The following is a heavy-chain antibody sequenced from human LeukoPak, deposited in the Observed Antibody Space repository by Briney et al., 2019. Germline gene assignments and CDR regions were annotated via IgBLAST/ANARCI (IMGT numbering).Heavy chain of an antibody. J-gene: IGHJ4*02. V-gene: IGHV3-21*04. CDR2: ISSSSSYI. Sequence: GGSLRLSCAASGFTFSSYSMNWVRQAPGKGLEWVSSISSSSSYIYYADSVKGRFTISRDNSKNTLYLQMNSLSAEDTAVYYCAKLGIAAADPFDYWGQGTLVTVSS. CDR3: AKLGIAAADPFDY. D-gene: IGHD6-13*01. CDR1: GFTFSSYS.